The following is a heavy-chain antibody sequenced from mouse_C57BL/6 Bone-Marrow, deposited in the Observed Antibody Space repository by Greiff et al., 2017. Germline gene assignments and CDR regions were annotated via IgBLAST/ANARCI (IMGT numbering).Heavy chain of an antibody. J-gene: IGHJ2*01. V-gene: IGHV3-6*01. Sequence: VQLKQSGPGLVKPSQSLSLTCSVTGYSITSGYYWNWIRQLPGNKLEWMGYISYDGSNNYNPSLKNRISITRDTSKNQFFLKLNSVTTEDTATYYCAREGTGIFFDYWGQGTTLTVSS. CDR3: AREGTGIFFDY. CDR2: ISYDGSN. CDR1: GYSITSGYY. D-gene: IGHD4-1*01.